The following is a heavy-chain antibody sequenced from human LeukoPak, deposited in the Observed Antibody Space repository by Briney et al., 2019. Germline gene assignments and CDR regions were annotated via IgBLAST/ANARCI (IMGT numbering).Heavy chain of an antibody. CDR1: GFTFSSYG. D-gene: IGHD3-22*01. V-gene: IGHV3-30*02. Sequence: PGGSLRLSCAASGFTFSSYGMHWVRQAPGKGLEWVAFIRYDGSNKYYADSVKGRFTISRDNSKNTLYLQMNSLRAEDTAVYYCAKDGADSSGWSFDYWGQGTLVTVSS. J-gene: IGHJ4*02. CDR3: AKDGADSSGWSFDY. CDR2: IRYDGSNK.